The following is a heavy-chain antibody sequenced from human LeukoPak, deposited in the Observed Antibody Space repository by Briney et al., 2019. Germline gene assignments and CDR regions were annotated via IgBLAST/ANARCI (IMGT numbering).Heavy chain of an antibody. CDR2: ISWNSVSI. CDR1: GFTFTSYA. Sequence: SRRPSWAASGFTFTSYAMGWVRQAPGKGLGGVAVISWNSVSIAYANSVKGRFTISRDNAKNSLYLQMNSLRAEDMALYYCAKDKASTVTHSRYFDLWGRGTLVTVSS. V-gene: IGHV3-9*03. CDR3: AKDKASTVTHSRYFDL. D-gene: IGHD4-17*01. J-gene: IGHJ2*01.